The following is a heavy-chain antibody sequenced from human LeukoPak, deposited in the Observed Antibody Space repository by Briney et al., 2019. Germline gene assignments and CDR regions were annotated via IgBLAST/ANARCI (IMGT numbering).Heavy chain of an antibody. CDR2: IDWDDDK. Sequence: SGPALVKPTQTLTLTGSFSRFSRSAGGMRVSWIRQPPGEALAWLARIDWDDDKFYSTSLKTRLTISKDTTKNQVVLTMTNMDPVDTATYYCARYGSGLYVVYWGQGTLVTVSS. V-gene: IGHV2-70*04. D-gene: IGHD3-10*01. CDR3: ARYGSGLYVVY. CDR1: RFSRSAGGMR. J-gene: IGHJ4*02.